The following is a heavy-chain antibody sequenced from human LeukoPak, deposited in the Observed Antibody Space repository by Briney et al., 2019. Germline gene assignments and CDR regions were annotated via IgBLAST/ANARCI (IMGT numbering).Heavy chain of an antibody. CDR2: VNWEGDTT. J-gene: IGHJ4*02. V-gene: IGHV3-43*01. Sequence: PGGSLRLSCGASGFTFNTYSMHWVRQAPGKGLEWVSLVNWEGDTTYYADSVRGRFTISRDNAKNSLYLQMNSLRAEDTAVYYCARDVAHRTVRPSWGQGTLVTVSS. CDR3: ARDVAHRTVRPS. CDR1: GFTFNTYS. D-gene: IGHD6-6*01.